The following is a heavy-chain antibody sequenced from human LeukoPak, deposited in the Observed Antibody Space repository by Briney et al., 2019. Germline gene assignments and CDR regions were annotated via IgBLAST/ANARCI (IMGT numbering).Heavy chain of an antibody. CDR2: ISGSGGGT. Sequence: PGGSLRLSCAASRFTFNIYAMSWVRQTPGKGLEWVSSISGSGGGTFYANSVEGRFTISRDNSKKTLFLQMRGLRAEDTAVYYCAKWDENFYYMDVWGKGTTVTVSS. V-gene: IGHV3-23*01. J-gene: IGHJ6*03. D-gene: IGHD1-26*01. CDR1: RFTFNIYA. CDR3: AKWDENFYYMDV.